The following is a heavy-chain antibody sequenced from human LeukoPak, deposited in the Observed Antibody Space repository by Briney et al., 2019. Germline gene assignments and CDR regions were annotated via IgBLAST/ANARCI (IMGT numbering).Heavy chain of an antibody. Sequence: EASVKVSCKASGGTFSSYAISWVRQAPGQGLEWMGGIIPIFGTANYAQKFQGRVTITADESTSTAYMELSSLRSEDTAVYYCARLEGRVGATTSVLFDPWAREPWSPSPQ. CDR3: ARLEGRVGATTSVLFDP. V-gene: IGHV1-69*13. CDR2: IIPIFGTA. D-gene: IGHD1-26*01. J-gene: IGHJ5*02. CDR1: GGTFSSYA.